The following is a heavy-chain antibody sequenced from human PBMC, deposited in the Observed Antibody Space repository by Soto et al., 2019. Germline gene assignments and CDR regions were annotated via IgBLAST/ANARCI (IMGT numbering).Heavy chain of an antibody. CDR2: IYFSGST. J-gene: IGHJ4*02. D-gene: IGHD6-13*01. V-gene: IGHV4-4*09. Sequence: SETLSLTCSVSGGSMDGYYWSWIRQTPGQGLEWLGYIYFSGSTRYNPSLKSRLTISLDKSKRQFSMSLSSVTAADTAVYYCARSVATPGTNIDFWGQGTLVTVSS. CDR1: GGSMDGYY. CDR3: ARSVATPGTNIDF.